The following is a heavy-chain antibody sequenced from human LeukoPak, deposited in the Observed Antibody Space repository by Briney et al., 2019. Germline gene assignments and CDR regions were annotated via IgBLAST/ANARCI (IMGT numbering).Heavy chain of an antibody. CDR2: IIPILGTA. CDR3: ARGSKGYCSSTSCPFDY. Sequence: SVKVSCKASGGTFSSYAISWVRQAPGQGLEWMGGIIPILGTANYAQKFQGRVTITADESTSTAYMELSSLRSEDTAVYYCARGSKGYCSSTSCPFDYWGQGTLVTVSS. D-gene: IGHD2-2*01. CDR1: GGTFSSYA. V-gene: IGHV1-69*13. J-gene: IGHJ4*02.